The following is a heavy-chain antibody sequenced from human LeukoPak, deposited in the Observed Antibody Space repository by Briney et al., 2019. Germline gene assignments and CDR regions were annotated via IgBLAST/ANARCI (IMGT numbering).Heavy chain of an antibody. V-gene: IGHV1-69*13. Sequence: SVKVSCKASGGTFSSYAISWVRQAPGQGLEWMGGIIPIFGTANYAQKFQGRVTITADESTSTAYMELSSLRSEDTAVYYCASKHYGSGSYYFDYWGQGSLVTVSS. CDR2: IIPIFGTA. J-gene: IGHJ4*02. CDR1: GGTFSSYA. CDR3: ASKHYGSGSYYFDY. D-gene: IGHD3-10*01.